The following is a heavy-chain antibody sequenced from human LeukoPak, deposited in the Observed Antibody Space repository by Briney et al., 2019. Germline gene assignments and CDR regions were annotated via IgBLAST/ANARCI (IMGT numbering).Heavy chain of an antibody. J-gene: IGHJ4*02. CDR2: ISISGDAT. CDR3: AKERTGISY. Sequence: SGGSLRLSCAASGFTFSNYVMTWVRQAPGKGLEWVSSISISGDATYYADSVKGRFTISRDNSKSTLYLQMNSLRAEDTALYYCAKERTGISYWGQGTLVTVSS. V-gene: IGHV3-23*01. CDR1: GFTFSNYV. D-gene: IGHD1-1*01.